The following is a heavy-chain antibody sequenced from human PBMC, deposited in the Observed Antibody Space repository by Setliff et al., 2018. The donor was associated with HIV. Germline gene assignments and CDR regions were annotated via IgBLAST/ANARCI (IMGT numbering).Heavy chain of an antibody. CDR1: GFTFSRYN. CDR3: VRESSGWR. CDR2: INGGNNMI. V-gene: IGHV3-48*04. D-gene: IGHD6-19*01. Sequence: GGSLRLSCAASGFTFSRYNLNWVRQSPGKGLEWISYINGGNNMIYYADSVKGRFTISRDNAKSSLILQMNSLRVEDTAMYYCVRESSGWRWGQGTLVTVSS. J-gene: IGHJ1*01.